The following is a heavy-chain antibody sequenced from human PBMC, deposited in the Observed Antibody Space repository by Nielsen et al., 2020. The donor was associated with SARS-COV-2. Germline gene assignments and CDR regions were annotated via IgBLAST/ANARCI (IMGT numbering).Heavy chain of an antibody. CDR3: ARGVTSFRYAMDV. V-gene: IGHV4-30-4*01. D-gene: IGHD3-16*02. J-gene: IGHJ6*01. CDR2: IYYSGST. Sequence: WIRQPPGKGLEWIGYIYYSGSTYYNPSLKSRVTISVDTSKNQFSLKLSSVTAADTAVYYCARGVTSFRYAMDVWGQGTTVTVSS.